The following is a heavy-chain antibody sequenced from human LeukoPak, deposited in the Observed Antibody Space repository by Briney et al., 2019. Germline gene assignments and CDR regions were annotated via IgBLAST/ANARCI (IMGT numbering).Heavy chain of an antibody. V-gene: IGHV4-59*01. CDR2: IYYSGST. CDR3: ARGYCSGGSCYPPRY. J-gene: IGHJ4*02. CDR1: GGSISSYY. Sequence: SETLSLTCTVSGGSISSYYWSWIRQPPGKGLEWIGYIYYSGSTNYNPSLKSRVTISVDTSKNQFSLKLSPVTAADTAVYYCARGYCSGGSCYPPRYWGQGTLVTVSS. D-gene: IGHD2-15*01.